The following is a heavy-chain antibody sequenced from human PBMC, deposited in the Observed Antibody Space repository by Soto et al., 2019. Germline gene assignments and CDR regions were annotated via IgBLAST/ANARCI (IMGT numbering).Heavy chain of an antibody. CDR3: ARHGDLDYYYGMDA. D-gene: IGHD7-27*01. CDR1: GYSFTSYW. J-gene: IGHJ6*02. V-gene: IGHV5-10-1*01. CDR2: IDPSDSYT. Sequence: PGESLKISCKGSGYSFTSYWISWVRQMPGKGLEWMGRIDPSDSYTNYSPSFQGHVTISADKSISTAYLQWSSLEASDTAMYYCARHGDLDYYYGMDAWGQGTTVTVSS.